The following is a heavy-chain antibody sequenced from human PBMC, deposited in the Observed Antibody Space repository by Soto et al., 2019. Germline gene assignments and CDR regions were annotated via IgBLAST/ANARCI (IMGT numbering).Heavy chain of an antibody. CDR1: GYTFSNFG. CDR3: ARDKGYGFGWSSSSGMDV. Sequence: QVQLVQSGAEVMTPGASVKVSCKASGYTFSNFGLSWVRQAPGQGLEWMGWISGYNGNTNSAERFQGRVTMTTDTSTRTAYREGRSLTSDDTAGYYCARDKGYGFGWSSSSGMDVWGQGTTVTVSS. CDR2: ISGYNGNT. D-gene: IGHD5-18*01. J-gene: IGHJ6*02. V-gene: IGHV1-18*01.